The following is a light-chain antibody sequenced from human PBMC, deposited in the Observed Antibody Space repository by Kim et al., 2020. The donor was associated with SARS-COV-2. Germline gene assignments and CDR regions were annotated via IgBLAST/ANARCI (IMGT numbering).Light chain of an antibody. CDR3: QQANNLPFT. CDR2: AGS. Sequence: ASVGDSVTITCRASQSVNRWLAWYQQTTGRAPKLLIYAGSSLQSGVPSRFSGSGSGTDFTLTLSSLQPEDSATYFCQQANNLPFTFGPGTKVDIK. CDR1: QSVNRW. V-gene: IGKV1-12*01. J-gene: IGKJ3*01.